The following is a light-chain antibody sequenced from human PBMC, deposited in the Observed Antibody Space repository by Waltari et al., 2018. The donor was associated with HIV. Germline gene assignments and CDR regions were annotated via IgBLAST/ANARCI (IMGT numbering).Light chain of an antibody. J-gene: IGLJ2*01. Sequence: QSALTQPPSASGSPGQSLAISCPGSSNDIGTYNSFSWYQHHPGKAPKLIIYDVTRRPPGIPDRFSGTKSGYTASLTVSDLQVEDEADYYCVSYTEKDTFLLFGGGTKLAV. V-gene: IGLV2-8*01. CDR1: SNDIGTYNS. CDR2: DVT. CDR3: VSYTEKDTFLL.